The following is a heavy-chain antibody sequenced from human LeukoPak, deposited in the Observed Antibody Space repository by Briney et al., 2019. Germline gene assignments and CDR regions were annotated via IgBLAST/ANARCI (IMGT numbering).Heavy chain of an antibody. CDR2: ISASGGGT. Sequence: GGSLRLSCAASGFTFSSYAMSWVRQAPGKGLEWVSSISASGGGTYYADSVKGRSTISRDNSKNTLYLQLSSLRADDTAVYHCAKERDGDYVRYTHYWGQGTLVTVSS. J-gene: IGHJ4*02. CDR3: AKERDGDYVRYTHY. D-gene: IGHD4-17*01. V-gene: IGHV3-23*01. CDR1: GFTFSSYA.